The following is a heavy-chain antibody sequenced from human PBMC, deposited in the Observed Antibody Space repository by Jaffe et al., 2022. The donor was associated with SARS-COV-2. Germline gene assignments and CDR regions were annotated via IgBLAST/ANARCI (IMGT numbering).Heavy chain of an antibody. Sequence: QVQLVQSGAEVKKPGASVKVSCKASGYTFTGYYMHWVRQAPGQGLEWMGWINPNSGGTNYAQKFQGRVTMTRDTSISTAYMELSRLRSDDTAVYYCARGDDILTGSYYYYGMDVWGQGTTVTVSS. CDR2: INPNSGGT. CDR1: GYTFTGYY. CDR3: ARGDDILTGSYYYYGMDV. V-gene: IGHV1-2*02. J-gene: IGHJ6*02. D-gene: IGHD3-9*01.